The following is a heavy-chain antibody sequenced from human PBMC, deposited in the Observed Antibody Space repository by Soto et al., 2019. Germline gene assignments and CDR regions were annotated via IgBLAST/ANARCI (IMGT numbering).Heavy chain of an antibody. CDR1: GGTFSSYT. CDR3: ASQEGYCSGGSCPLGYFQH. J-gene: IGHJ1*01. V-gene: IGHV1-69*02. D-gene: IGHD2-15*01. Sequence: SVKVSCKASGGTFSSYTISWVRQAPGQGLEWMGRIIPILGIANYAQKFQGRVTITADKSTSTAYMELSSLRSEDTAVYYCASQEGYCSGGSCPLGYFQHWGQGTLVTVSS. CDR2: IIPILGIA.